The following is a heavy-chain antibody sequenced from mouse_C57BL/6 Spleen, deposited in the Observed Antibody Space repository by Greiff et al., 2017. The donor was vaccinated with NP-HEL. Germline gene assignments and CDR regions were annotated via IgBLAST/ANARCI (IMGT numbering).Heavy chain of an antibody. CDR2: IYPGSGST. CDR1: GYTFTSYW. J-gene: IGHJ1*03. D-gene: IGHD2-4*01. Sequence: VQLQQPGAELVQPGASVQMSCKASGYTFTSYWITWVKQRPGQGLEWIGDIYPGSGSTNYNEKFKSKATLTVDTSSSTAYMQLSSLTSEDSAVYYGARKDYDNWYFDVWGTGTTVTVSS. CDR3: ARKDYDNWYFDV. V-gene: IGHV1-55*01.